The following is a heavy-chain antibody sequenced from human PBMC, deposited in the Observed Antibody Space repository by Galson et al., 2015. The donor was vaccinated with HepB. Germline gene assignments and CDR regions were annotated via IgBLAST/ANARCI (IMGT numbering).Heavy chain of an antibody. J-gene: IGHJ4*02. CDR2: ISGSGGST. CDR3: AKGRHAGITMVRGVIIDY. D-gene: IGHD3-10*01. V-gene: IGHV3-23*01. Sequence: SLRLSCAASGFTFSSYAMSWVRQAPGKGLEWVSAISGSGGSTYYADSVKGRFTISRDNSKNTLYLQMNSLRAEDTAVYYCAKGRHAGITMVRGVIIDYWGQGTLVTVSS. CDR1: GFTFSSYA.